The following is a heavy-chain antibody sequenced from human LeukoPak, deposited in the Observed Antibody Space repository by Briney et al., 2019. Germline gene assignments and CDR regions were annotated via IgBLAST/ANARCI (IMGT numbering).Heavy chain of an antibody. CDR3: ARDGLYCTNGVCSSDI. CDR2: INPGSGAT. J-gene: IGHJ3*02. V-gene: IGHV1-46*01. D-gene: IGHD2-8*01. CDR1: GYTFTSYY. Sequence: GASVKVSCKASGYTFTSYYMHWVRQAPGQGLEWMGKINPGSGATGYAQKFQGRVTMTRDTSTSTVYMELTSLRSADTAVYFCARDGLYCTNGVCSSDIWGQGALVTVSS.